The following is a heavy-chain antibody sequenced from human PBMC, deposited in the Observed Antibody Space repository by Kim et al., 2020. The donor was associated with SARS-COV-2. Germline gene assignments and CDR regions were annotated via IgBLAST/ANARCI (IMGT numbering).Heavy chain of an antibody. CDR1: GLPFSSYG. D-gene: IGHD6-6*01. J-gene: IGHJ2*01. Sequence: GGSLRLSCAASGLPFSSYGMHWVRQAPGKGLEWVAPICYGGTTIYYADSVKGRFTISRDNAKNSLYLQMNSLRAEDTAVYYCASRESSPLRHRPYWDLDLWGRGTLVTVSS. CDR3: ASRESSPLRHRPYWDLDL. V-gene: IGHV3-33*01. CDR2: ICYGGTTI.